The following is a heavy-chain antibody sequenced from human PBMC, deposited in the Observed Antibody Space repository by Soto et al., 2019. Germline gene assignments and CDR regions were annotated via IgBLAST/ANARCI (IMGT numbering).Heavy chain of an antibody. D-gene: IGHD3-22*01. CDR3: ARGLHYDSISLDDY. J-gene: IGHJ4*02. CDR1: GYRFTNYW. V-gene: IGHV5-51*01. CDR2: IYPGDSDT. Sequence: GESLKISCKGSGYRFTNYWIGSVRQMPGKGLEWMGIIYPGDSDTRYSPSFQGQVTISADKSINTAYLQWSSLKASDTAMYYCARGLHYDSISLDDYWGQGTLVTVSS.